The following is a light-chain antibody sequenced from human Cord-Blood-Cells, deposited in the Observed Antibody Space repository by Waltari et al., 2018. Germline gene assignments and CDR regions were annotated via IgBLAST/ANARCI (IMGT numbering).Light chain of an antibody. Sequence: QSALTQPASVSGSPGQSITISCTGTSRDAGGYNYVSWYQQHPGKAPKLMIYEVSNRPSGVSNRFSGSKSGNTASLTISGLQAEDEADYYCSSYTSSSTLDVFGTGTKVTVL. CDR2: EVS. J-gene: IGLJ1*01. V-gene: IGLV2-14*01. CDR1: SRDAGGYNY. CDR3: SSYTSSSTLDV.